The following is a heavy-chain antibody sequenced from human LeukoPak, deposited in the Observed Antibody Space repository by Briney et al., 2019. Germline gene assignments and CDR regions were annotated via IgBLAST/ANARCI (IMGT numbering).Heavy chain of an antibody. CDR3: ARDYDILTDYYPIQRNFDY. V-gene: IGHV4-39*07. CDR1: GGSISSSSYY. Sequence: SETLSLTCTVSGGSISSSSYYWGWIRQPPGKGLEWIGSIYYSGSTYYNPSLKSRVTISVDTSKNQFSLKLSSVTAADTAVYYCARDYDILTDYYPIQRNFDYWGQGTLVTVSS. CDR2: IYYSGST. J-gene: IGHJ4*02. D-gene: IGHD3-9*01.